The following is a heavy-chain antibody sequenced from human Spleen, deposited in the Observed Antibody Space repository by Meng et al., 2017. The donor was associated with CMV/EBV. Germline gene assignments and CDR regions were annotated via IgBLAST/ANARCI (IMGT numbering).Heavy chain of an antibody. CDR1: GFTFDDYA. Sequence: GGSLRLSCAASGFTFDDYAMHWVRQAPGKGLELVSLISWDGGSTYYADSVKGRFTISRDNSKNSLYLQMNSLRAEDTALYYCAKDLYRYSGSYTRGYYYYGMDVWGQGTTVTVSS. V-gene: IGHV3-43D*03. CDR2: ISWDGGST. CDR3: AKDLYRYSGSYTRGYYYYGMDV. J-gene: IGHJ6*02. D-gene: IGHD1-26*01.